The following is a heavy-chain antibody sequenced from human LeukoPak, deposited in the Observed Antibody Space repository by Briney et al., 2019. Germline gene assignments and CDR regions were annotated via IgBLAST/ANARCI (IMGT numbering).Heavy chain of an antibody. D-gene: IGHD3-16*02. J-gene: IGHJ4*02. CDR2: ISSSGSTI. CDR3: ARDGSYDYVWGSYRYGRFDY. Sequence: PGGSLRLSCAASGFTFSDYYMSWIRQAPGKGLEWVSYISSSGSTIYYADSVKGRFTISRDNAKNSLYLQMNSLRAEDTAVYYCARDGSYDYVWGSYRYGRFDYWGQGTLVTVSS. CDR1: GFTFSDYY. V-gene: IGHV3-11*04.